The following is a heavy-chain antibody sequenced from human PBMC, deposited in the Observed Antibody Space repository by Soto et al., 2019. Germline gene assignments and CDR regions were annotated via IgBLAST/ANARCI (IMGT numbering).Heavy chain of an antibody. Sequence: QVQLVQSGGEVKKPGASVKVSCRASGYTFSNYGITWVRQAPGQGLEWMGWISAYNGNTNYAQKLQGRVTMTTDTSTNTVYMELRSLRSDDTAVYYCAREGLLPYYYCGMDVGGQGTTVTVSS. D-gene: IGHD2-15*01. CDR3: AREGLLPYYYCGMDV. J-gene: IGHJ6*02. CDR2: ISAYNGNT. V-gene: IGHV1-18*01. CDR1: GYTFSNYG.